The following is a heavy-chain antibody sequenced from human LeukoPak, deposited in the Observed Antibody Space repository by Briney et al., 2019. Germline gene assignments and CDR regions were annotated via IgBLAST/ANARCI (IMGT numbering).Heavy chain of an antibody. Sequence: PGGSLRLSCAASGFTFSTYSMNWVRQAPGEGLEWVSSITSSSSYIYYADSVKGRFTISRDNAKNSLYLQMNSLRAEDTAVYYCATGSEDVIWGQGTMVTVSS. J-gene: IGHJ3*02. CDR3: ATGSEDVI. CDR2: ITSSSSYI. D-gene: IGHD1-14*01. CDR1: GFTFSTYS. V-gene: IGHV3-21*04.